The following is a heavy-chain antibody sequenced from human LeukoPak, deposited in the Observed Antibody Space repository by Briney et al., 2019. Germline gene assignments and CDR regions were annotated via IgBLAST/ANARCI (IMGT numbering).Heavy chain of an antibody. V-gene: IGHV3-23*01. CDR1: GFTFTNYA. Sequence: GGSLRLSCAASGFTFTNYAMNWVRQAPGKGLEWVAFIRGGGAGPRYADAAKGRFTISRDNSKNMLYLHMNALRVEDTATYYCAKCSASYGNDALEMWGQGTVVIVSS. D-gene: IGHD3-10*02. CDR2: IRGGGAGP. CDR3: AKCSASYGNDALEM. J-gene: IGHJ3*02.